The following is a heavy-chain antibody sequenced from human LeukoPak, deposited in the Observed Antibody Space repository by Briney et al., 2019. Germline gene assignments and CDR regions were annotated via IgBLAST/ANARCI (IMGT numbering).Heavy chain of an antibody. Sequence: SQTLSLTCAVSGGSISSGGYSWSWIRQPPGKGLEWIGYIYYSGSTNYNPSLKSRVTISVDTSKTQFSLKLSSVTAADTAVYYCAREGYSSGWYAYWGQGTLVTVSS. CDR1: GGSISSGGYS. D-gene: IGHD6-19*01. J-gene: IGHJ4*02. CDR2: IYYSGST. V-gene: IGHV4-61*08. CDR3: AREGYSSGWYAY.